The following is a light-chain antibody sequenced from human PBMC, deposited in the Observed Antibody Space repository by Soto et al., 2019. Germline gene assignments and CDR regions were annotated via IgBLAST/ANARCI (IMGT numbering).Light chain of an antibody. Sequence: EIVLTQSPATLSLSPGERAILSCGASQSVISSYLAWYQQKPGLAPRLLMYDASSRATGIPDRFSGSGSGTDFTLTISRLEPEDFAVYYCQQYGSSPPTFGQGTKVEIK. J-gene: IGKJ1*01. CDR1: QSVISSY. V-gene: IGKV3D-20*01. CDR3: QQYGSSPPT. CDR2: DAS.